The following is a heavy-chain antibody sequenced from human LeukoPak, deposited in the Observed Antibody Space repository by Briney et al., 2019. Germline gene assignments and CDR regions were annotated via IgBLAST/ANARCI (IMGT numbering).Heavy chain of an antibody. V-gene: IGHV3-23*01. CDR3: AKDRLVRGNSGFDY. D-gene: IGHD4-23*01. CDR2: ISGSGGST. CDR1: GFTFSSYA. J-gene: IGHJ4*02. Sequence: GGSLRLSCAASGFTFSSYAMSWVRQAPGKGLEWVSAISGSGGSTYYADSVKGRFTISRDNSKNTLYLQMNSLRAGDTAVYYCAKDRLVRGNSGFDYWGQGTLVTVSS.